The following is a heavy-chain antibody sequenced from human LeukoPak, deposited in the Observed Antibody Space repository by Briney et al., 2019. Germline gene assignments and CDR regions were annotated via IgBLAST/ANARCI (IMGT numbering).Heavy chain of an antibody. CDR3: ARGSRGIAARPPGY. D-gene: IGHD6-6*01. CDR1: GYTFTGYY. CDR2: INPNSGGT. J-gene: IGHJ4*02. V-gene: IGHV1-2*02. Sequence: ASVKVSCKASGYTFTGYYMHWVRQAPGQGLEWMGWINPNSGGTSYAQKFQGRVTMTRDTSISTAYMELSRLRSDDTAVYYCARGSRGIAARPPGYWGQGTLVTVSS.